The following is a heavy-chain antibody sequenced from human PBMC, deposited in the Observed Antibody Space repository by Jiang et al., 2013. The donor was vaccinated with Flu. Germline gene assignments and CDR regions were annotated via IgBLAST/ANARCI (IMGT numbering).Heavy chain of an antibody. CDR3: YTRAFDC. J-gene: IGHJ4*02. Sequence: KPTQTLTLTCTFSGFSLSTHEVGVGWIRQPPGKALEWLALIYWDDYKRYSPSLRNRLTITKDTSKNRVVLTMTNMRPVDTATYYCYTRAFDCWGQGTLVTVSS. CDR1: GFSLSTHEVG. CDR2: IYWDDYK. V-gene: IGHV2-5*02.